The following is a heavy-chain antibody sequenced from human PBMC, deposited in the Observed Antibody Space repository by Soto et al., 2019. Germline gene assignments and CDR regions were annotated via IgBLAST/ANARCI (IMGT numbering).Heavy chain of an antibody. Sequence: KQSPTLSLPCAISGDRVSSNSAAWTWIRQSPSRGLEWLGRTYYRSKWYNDYAVSVKSRITINPDTSKNQFSLQLNSVTPEDTAVYYCAHTNWNVSPHDWFDPWGQGTLVTVSS. CDR2: TYYRSKWYN. D-gene: IGHD1-1*01. J-gene: IGHJ5*02. CDR1: GDRVSSNSAA. V-gene: IGHV6-1*01. CDR3: AHTNWNVSPHDWFDP.